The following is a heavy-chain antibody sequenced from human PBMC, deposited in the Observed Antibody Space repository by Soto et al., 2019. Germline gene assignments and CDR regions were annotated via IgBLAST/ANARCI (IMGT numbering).Heavy chain of an antibody. V-gene: IGHV4-59*01. CDR3: ARDQEPLGQFDY. CDR2: IYYSGST. J-gene: IGHJ4*02. D-gene: IGHD6-13*01. CDR1: CGSIISYY. Sequence: SETLSVTCTFSCGSIISYYWSWIRQPPGKGLEGLGYIYYSGSTNYNPSLKSRVTISVDTSKNQFSLKLSSVTAADTAVYYCARDQEPLGQFDYWGQGTLVTVSS.